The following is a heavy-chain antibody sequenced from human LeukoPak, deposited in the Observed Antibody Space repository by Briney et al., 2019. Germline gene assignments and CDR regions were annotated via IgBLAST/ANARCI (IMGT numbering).Heavy chain of an antibody. CDR2: MSDSGTNT. J-gene: IGHJ3*02. Sequence: GGSLRLSCGASGFTFSTYGMTWVRQAPGKGLEWVSGMSDSGTNTYYADSAKGRFTISRDNSKNTLYLQMNSLRAEDTAVYYCARGGSYLSAFDIWGQGTMVTVSS. CDR3: ARGGSYLSAFDI. CDR1: GFTFSTYG. V-gene: IGHV3-23*01. D-gene: IGHD1-26*01.